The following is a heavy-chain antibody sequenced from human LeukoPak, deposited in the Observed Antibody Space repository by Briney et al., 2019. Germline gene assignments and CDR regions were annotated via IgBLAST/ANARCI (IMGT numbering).Heavy chain of an antibody. J-gene: IGHJ4*02. Sequence: GGSLRLSCAASGFTFSSYSMNWVRQAPGKGLVWVSSISSSSSYIYYADSVKGRFTISRDNAKNSLYLQMNSLRAEDTAVYYCATGYCSSTSCYTGIAAKKDYWGQGTLVTVSS. CDR1: GFTFSSYS. CDR3: ATGYCSSTSCYTGIAAKKDY. V-gene: IGHV3-21*01. CDR2: ISSSSSYI. D-gene: IGHD2-2*02.